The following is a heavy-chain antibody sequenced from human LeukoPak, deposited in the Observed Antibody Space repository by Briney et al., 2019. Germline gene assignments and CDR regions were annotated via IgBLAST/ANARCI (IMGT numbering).Heavy chain of an antibody. J-gene: IGHJ4*02. D-gene: IGHD2-15*01. V-gene: IGHV1-2*02. Sequence: ALVKVSCKASGYRFISNYIQWVRQAPGLGPEWIGWMHPGNGNTRYAEKFQGRVTMTRDTSINTAYMDLSSLRSDDTAVYYCAREGSYCVGGDCYSFDFWGQGTQITVSS. CDR2: MHPGNGNT. CDR1: GYRFISNY. CDR3: AREGSYCVGGDCYSFDF.